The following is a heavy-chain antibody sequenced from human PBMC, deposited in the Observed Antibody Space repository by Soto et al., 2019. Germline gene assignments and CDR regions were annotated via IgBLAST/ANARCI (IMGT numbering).Heavy chain of an antibody. D-gene: IGHD3-10*01. Sequence: EVQLLESGGGLVQPGGSLRLSCAASGFTFISYAMNWVRQAPGKGLQWVSAISGGGDATFYADSVKGPFTISRDNSRSTVTLQMSSLGADATAVYYCARKVPGSTTRPDYWYFDLWGRGTLVTVSS. J-gene: IGHJ2*01. V-gene: IGHV3-23*01. CDR3: ARKVPGSTTRPDYWYFDL. CDR2: ISGGGDAT. CDR1: GFTFISYA.